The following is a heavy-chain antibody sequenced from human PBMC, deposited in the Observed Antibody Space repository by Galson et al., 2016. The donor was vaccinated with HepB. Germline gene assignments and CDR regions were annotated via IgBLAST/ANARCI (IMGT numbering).Heavy chain of an antibody. CDR3: ARDKVTGTTVGALDI. CDR1: GFTFSSYA. J-gene: IGHJ3*02. V-gene: IGHV3-30*03. CDR2: ISYDGNNE. D-gene: IGHD1-7*01. Sequence: SLRLSCAASGFTFSSYAMHWVRQAPGKGLEWVAVISYDGNNEYYGDSVKGRFTISRDGSTNTLYLQMNSLRAEDTAVYYCARDKVTGTTVGALDIWGQGTMVTVSA.